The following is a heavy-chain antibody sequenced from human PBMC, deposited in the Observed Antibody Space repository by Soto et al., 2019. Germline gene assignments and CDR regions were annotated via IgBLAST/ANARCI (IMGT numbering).Heavy chain of an antibody. CDR3: AHAGDYDLLSFDH. Sequence: QITLKESGPPLVRPAQTLTLTCAFSGFSLTTTSMGVAWIRQPPGKALEWLALIYWDDDQRYSPSVKARLTISKDTSRSRVVLTISNMNPEDTGTYFCAHAGDYDLLSFDHWGPGTLVTVSS. J-gene: IGHJ4*02. CDR1: GFSLTTTSMG. D-gene: IGHD4-17*01. V-gene: IGHV2-5*02. CDR2: IYWDDDQ.